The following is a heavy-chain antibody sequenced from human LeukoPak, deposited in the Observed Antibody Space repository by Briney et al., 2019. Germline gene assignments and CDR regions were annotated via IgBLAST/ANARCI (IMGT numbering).Heavy chain of an antibody. J-gene: IGHJ2*01. CDR2: ISTYNGNT. Sequence: GASVKVSCKASGYTFSIYGFSWVRQAPGQGLEWMGWISTYNGNTNYAQKFQGRVTLTTDTSTSTAYMDLRSLRSDDTAVYHCARVTLGSWYFDLWGRGTLVTVSS. D-gene: IGHD2-15*01. V-gene: IGHV1-18*01. CDR3: ARVTLGSWYFDL. CDR1: GYTFSIYG.